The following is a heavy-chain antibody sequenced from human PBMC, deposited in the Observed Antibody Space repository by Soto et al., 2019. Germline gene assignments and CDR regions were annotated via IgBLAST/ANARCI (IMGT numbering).Heavy chain of an antibody. CDR3: ATTRVGPCSSSICFSGIFDGMDV. D-gene: IGHD2-2*01. Sequence: GGSRRLSCAASGFTISNYGMHWVRQAPGKGLEWVAVISYDGTITYYADSVKGRFTISRDNSKNTLYLQMNSLRTEDTAVYYCATTRVGPCSSSICFSGIFDGMDVWGQGTTVTVSS. V-gene: IGHV3-30-3*01. CDR1: GFTISNYG. CDR2: ISYDGTIT. J-gene: IGHJ6*02.